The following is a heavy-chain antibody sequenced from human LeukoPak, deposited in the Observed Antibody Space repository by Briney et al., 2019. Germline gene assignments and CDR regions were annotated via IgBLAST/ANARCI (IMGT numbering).Heavy chain of an antibody. CDR3: ARASQFYYYYGMDV. CDR1: GGSISSGDYY. CDR2: IYYSGST. V-gene: IGHV4-30-4*01. Sequence: SETLSLTCTVSGGSISSGDYYWSWIRQPPGKGLEWIGYIYYSGSTYYNPSLKSRVTMSVDTSKNQFSLKLSSVTAAYTAVYYCARASQFYYYYGMDVWGQGTTVTVSS. J-gene: IGHJ6*02.